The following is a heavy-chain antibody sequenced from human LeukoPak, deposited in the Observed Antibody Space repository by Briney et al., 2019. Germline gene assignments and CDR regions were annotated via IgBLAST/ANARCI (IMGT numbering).Heavy chain of an antibody. CDR1: GVTFSSYA. D-gene: IGHD2-2*01. V-gene: IGHV1-69*01. J-gene: IGHJ6*02. CDR3: ARESGGGSTSCYDRCYYGMDV. Sequence: ASVTVSCKASGVTFSSYAISWVRQAPGQGLEWMGGIIPIFGTANYAQKFQGRVTITADESTSTAYMELSSLRSEDTAVYYCARESGGGSTSCYDRCYYGMDVWGQGTTVTVSS. CDR2: IIPIFGTA.